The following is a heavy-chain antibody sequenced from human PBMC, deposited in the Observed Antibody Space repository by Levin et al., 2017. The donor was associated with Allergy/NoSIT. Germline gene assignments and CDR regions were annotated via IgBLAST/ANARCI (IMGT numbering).Heavy chain of an antibody. CDR1: GLIFSDYY. J-gene: IGHJ3*01. CDR3: ARIMYGTDAFDV. CDR2: ISSSGGTI. Sequence: SGGSLRLSCAASGLIFSDYYLTWIRQAPGKGLEWVSYISSSGGTIYYRDSVKGRFTISRDNTKNSLYLQMNNLRAEDTAVYYCARIMYGTDAFDVWGQGTMVTVSS. V-gene: IGHV3-11*01. D-gene: IGHD2-8*01.